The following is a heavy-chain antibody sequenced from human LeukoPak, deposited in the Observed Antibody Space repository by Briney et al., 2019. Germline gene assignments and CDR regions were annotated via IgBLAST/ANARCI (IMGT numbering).Heavy chain of an antibody. CDR1: GGSISSGAFY. V-gene: IGHV4-31*03. CDR2: TYYSGST. D-gene: IGHD6-6*01. Sequence: PSETLSRTCTVSGGSISSGAFYWSWIRQHPGKGLEWIGHTYYSGSTYYNPSLRSRVTISVDTSKNQFSLKLSSVTAADTAVYYCAGSYRSASISNGMDVWGQGTTVTVSS. J-gene: IGHJ6*02. CDR3: AGSYRSASISNGMDV.